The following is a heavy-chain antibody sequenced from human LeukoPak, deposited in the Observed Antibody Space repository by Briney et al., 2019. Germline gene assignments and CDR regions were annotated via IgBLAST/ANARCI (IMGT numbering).Heavy chain of an antibody. CDR3: AREYGSGSYDTR. V-gene: IGHV4-39*07. Sequence: KPSETLSLTCTVSGGSISSSSYYWGWIRQPPGKGLEWIGSIYYSGSTYYNPSLKSRVTISVDTSKNQFSLKLSSVTAADTAIYYCAREYGSGSYDTRWGQGTLVTVSS. J-gene: IGHJ4*02. CDR1: GGSISSSSYY. D-gene: IGHD3-10*01. CDR2: IYYSGST.